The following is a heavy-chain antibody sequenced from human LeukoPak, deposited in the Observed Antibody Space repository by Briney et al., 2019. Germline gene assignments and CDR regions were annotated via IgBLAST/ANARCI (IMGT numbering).Heavy chain of an antibody. V-gene: IGHV3-48*03. CDR2: ISRSGRAI. D-gene: IGHD2-8*01. CDR1: GFSFSSYE. J-gene: IGHJ4*02. CDR3: ARDTVNGPFVISLDY. Sequence: GGSLRLSCAASGFSFSSYEMNWVRQAPGKGLEWVSYISRSGRAIYYADSVKGRFTISRDNAKNSLSLQLNSLRAEDTAVYYCARDTVNGPFVISLDYWGQGALVSVSS.